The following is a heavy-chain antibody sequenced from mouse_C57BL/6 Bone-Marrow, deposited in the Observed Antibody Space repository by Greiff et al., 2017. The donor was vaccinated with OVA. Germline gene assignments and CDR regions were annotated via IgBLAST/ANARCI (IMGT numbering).Heavy chain of an antibody. CDR3: ARRGFITGFAY. D-gene: IGHD1-1*01. Sequence: QVQLQQPGAELVRPGTSVKLSCKASGYTFTSYWMHWVKQRPGQGLEWIGVIDPSDSYTNYNQKFKGKATLTVDTSSSTAYMQLSSLTSEDSAVYYCARRGFITGFAYWGQGTLVTVSA. CDR1: GYTFTSYW. CDR2: IDPSDSYT. J-gene: IGHJ3*01. V-gene: IGHV1-59*01.